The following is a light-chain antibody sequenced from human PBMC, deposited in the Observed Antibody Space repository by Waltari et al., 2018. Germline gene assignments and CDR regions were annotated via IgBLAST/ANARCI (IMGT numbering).Light chain of an antibody. Sequence: IQLTQSPSSLSASVGARVSITCRASQDISESLAWYQQTPGKAPKLLISGVSTLQRGVPARFSGSGSGTDFTLSISSLQPEDFATYFCQQLNSFPLTFGGGTKVEI. CDR2: GVS. CDR3: QQLNSFPLT. J-gene: IGKJ4*01. CDR1: QDISES. V-gene: IGKV1-9*01.